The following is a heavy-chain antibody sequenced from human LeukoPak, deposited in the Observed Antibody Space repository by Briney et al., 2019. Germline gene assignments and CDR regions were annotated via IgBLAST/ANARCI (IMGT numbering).Heavy chain of an antibody. J-gene: IGHJ4*02. D-gene: IGHD1-14*01. V-gene: IGHV4-38-2*02. CDR3: ARWASISREPGGFFDH. CDR2: FCLGRDT. Sequence: SETLSLTCTVSGDSVTNDFFWGWVRQPPGKELEWIGSFCLGRDTYYRPSLKSRVTISVDTSKNQFSLNLNSVTAADTAVYYCARWASISREPGGFFDHWGQGTLVTVS. CDR1: GDSVTNDFF.